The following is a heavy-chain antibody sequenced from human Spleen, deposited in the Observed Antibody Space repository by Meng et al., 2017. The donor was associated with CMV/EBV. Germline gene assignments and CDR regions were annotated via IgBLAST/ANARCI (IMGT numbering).Heavy chain of an antibody. Sequence: GESLKISCAASGFTIGANYMTWVRQAPGKGLEWISSIYSGGSQNYAESVEGRFTISKDYSRNTLHLQMNSLRAEDTAIYYCARAFPRSTVFGVVFDYWGQGTLVTVSS. D-gene: IGHD3-3*01. CDR3: ARAFPRSTVFGVVFDY. V-gene: IGHV3-66*02. J-gene: IGHJ4*02. CDR2: IYSGGSQ. CDR1: GFTIGANY.